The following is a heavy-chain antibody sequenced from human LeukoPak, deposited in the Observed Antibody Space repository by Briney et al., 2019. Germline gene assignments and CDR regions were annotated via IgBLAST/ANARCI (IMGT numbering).Heavy chain of an antibody. Sequence: KLSETLSFTCTASGASISSYYWSWIRQPPGRGLGWIGYIYYSGSTNYNPSLKSRVTISVDTSKNQFSLKLSSVTAADTAVYYCARVLMVRGVIITRRGYYMDVWGKGTTVTVSS. V-gene: IGHV4-59*01. CDR3: ARVLMVRGVIITRRGYYMDV. D-gene: IGHD3-10*01. J-gene: IGHJ6*03. CDR1: GASISSYY. CDR2: IYYSGST.